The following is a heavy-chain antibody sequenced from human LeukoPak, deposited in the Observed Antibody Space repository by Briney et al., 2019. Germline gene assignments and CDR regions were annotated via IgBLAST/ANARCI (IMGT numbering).Heavy chain of an antibody. CDR1: GGSVSSGTYY. Sequence: PSETLSLTCTVSGGSVSSGTYYWSWIRQPPGKGLVWSRYIYYSGNTTNYNPSLKSRVTISVDTSKNQFSLKLSSVTAADTAVYYCARGGPYGGAFDIWGQGTMVTVSS. J-gene: IGHJ3*02. CDR2: IYYSGNTT. V-gene: IGHV4-61*01. CDR3: ARGGPYGGAFDI. D-gene: IGHD4-23*01.